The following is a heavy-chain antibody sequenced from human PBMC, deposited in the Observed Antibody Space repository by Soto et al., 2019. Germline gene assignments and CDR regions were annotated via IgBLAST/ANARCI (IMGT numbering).Heavy chain of an antibody. Sequence: GGSLRLSCAASGFTFSSYSMNWVRQAPGKGLEWVSYISNSGTTIYYADSVKGRFTISRDNAKNSLYLQMNSLRVEDTAVYYCARYNIVPFDYWGQGTLVTVSS. CDR3: ARYNIVPFDY. J-gene: IGHJ4*02. CDR1: GFTFSSYS. CDR2: ISNSGTTI. V-gene: IGHV3-48*01. D-gene: IGHD3-16*02.